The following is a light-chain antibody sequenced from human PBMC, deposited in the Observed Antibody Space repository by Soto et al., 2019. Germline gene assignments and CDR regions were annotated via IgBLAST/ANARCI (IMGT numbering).Light chain of an antibody. V-gene: IGKV3-15*01. CDR1: RSVSSN. CDR3: QQYNNWPPIT. Sequence: EIVMTQSPATLSVSPGERATLSCRASRSVSSNLAWYHQKPGQAPRLLIYGAYTRATGIPARFSGSGSGTEFTLTNSSLQSEDFAVYDCQQYNNWPPITFGQGTRLEIK. CDR2: GAY. J-gene: IGKJ5*01.